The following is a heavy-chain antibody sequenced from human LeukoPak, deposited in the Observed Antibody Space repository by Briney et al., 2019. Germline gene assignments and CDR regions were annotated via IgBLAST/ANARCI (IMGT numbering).Heavy chain of an antibody. Sequence: GGSLRLSCAASGFTFSSYSMNWVRQAPGKGLEWVSVIYSGGSTYYADSVKGRFTISRDNSKNTLYLQMNSLRAEDTAVYYCYHDYGDPFDYWGQGTLVTVSS. CDR1: GFTFSSYS. J-gene: IGHJ4*02. D-gene: IGHD4-17*01. V-gene: IGHV3-53*01. CDR2: IYSGGST. CDR3: YHDYGDPFDY.